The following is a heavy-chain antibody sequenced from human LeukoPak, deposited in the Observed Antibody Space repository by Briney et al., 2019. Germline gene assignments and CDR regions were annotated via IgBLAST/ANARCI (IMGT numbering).Heavy chain of an antibody. CDR1: GGSISSSSYY. J-gene: IGHJ4*02. D-gene: IGHD3-9*01. Sequence: SETLSLTCTVSGGSISSSSYYWGWIRQPPGKGLEWIGSIYYSGSTYYNPSLNSRVTISVDTSKNQFSLKLSSVTAADTAVYYCARSTLRYFDWTDWGQGTLVTVSS. CDR2: IYYSGST. CDR3: ARSTLRYFDWTD. V-gene: IGHV4-39*01.